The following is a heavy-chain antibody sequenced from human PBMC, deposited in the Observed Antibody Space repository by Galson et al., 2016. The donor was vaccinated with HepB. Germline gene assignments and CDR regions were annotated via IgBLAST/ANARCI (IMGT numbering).Heavy chain of an antibody. CDR1: GVSIGSVGNY. CDR2: IYANGTS. D-gene: IGHD6-19*01. Sequence: TLSLTCTVSGVSIGSVGNYWSWIRQSAGKGLEWLGHIYANGTSHYNPSLKSRLAISVDTSQNQISLRLSSVTATDTALDFCAREAWLWLVKNSFALWGQGTMVTVAS. CDR3: AREAWLWLVKNSFAL. J-gene: IGHJ3*01. V-gene: IGHV4-61*09.